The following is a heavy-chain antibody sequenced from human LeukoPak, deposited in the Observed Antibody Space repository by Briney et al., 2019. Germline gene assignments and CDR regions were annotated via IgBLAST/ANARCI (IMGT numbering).Heavy chain of an antibody. CDR3: ARHTVTMVRGISWFDP. J-gene: IGHJ5*02. CDR1: GGSISSSSYY. CDR2: IYYSGST. Sequence: PSETLSLTCTVSGGSISSSSYYWGWIRQPPGKGLEWIGSIYYSGSTYYNPSLKSRVTISVDTSKNQFSLKLSPVTAADTAVYYCARHTVTMVRGISWFDPWGQGTLVTVSS. V-gene: IGHV4-39*01. D-gene: IGHD3-10*01.